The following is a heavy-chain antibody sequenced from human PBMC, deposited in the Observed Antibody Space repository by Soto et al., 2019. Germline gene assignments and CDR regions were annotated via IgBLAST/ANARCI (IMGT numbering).Heavy chain of an antibody. CDR1: GGSISRGYYY. D-gene: IGHD6-13*01. V-gene: IGHV4-31*03. CDR2: IYYNGTT. J-gene: IGHJ4*02. CDR3: ARRPAAGPVDY. Sequence: QVQLQESGPGLVKPSQTLSLTCTVSGGSISRGYYYWSWIRQHPGKGLEWIAYIYYNGTTSYNPSLKSRVTDSRDTSKNQFSLDLTSVTAADTAVYYCARRPAAGPVDYWGQGTLVTVSP.